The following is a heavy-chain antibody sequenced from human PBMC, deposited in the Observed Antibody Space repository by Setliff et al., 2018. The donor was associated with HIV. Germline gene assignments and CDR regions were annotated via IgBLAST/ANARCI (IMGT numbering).Heavy chain of an antibody. CDR3: SRWVDDNSEGSYYHYMDV. CDR1: GGTFSSYA. V-gene: IGHV1-18*01. Sequence: ASVKVSCKASGGTFSSYAISWVRQAPGQGLEWMGLISGYNGWTKYPQKFQGRVTMTTDTSTGTVYMELKSLTSDDTAVYYCSRWVDDNSEGSYYHYMDVWGNGASVTVSS. D-gene: IGHD6-25*01. J-gene: IGHJ6*03. CDR2: ISGYNGWT.